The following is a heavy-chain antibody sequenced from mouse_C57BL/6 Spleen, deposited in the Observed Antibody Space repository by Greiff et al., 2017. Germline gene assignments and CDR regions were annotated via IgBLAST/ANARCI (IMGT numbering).Heavy chain of an antibody. CDR3: ARREDLLWPTTGFAY. CDR2: IYPSDSET. CDR1: GYTFTSYW. Sequence: QVQLQQPGAELVRPGSSVKLSCKASGYTFTSYWMDWVKQRPGQGLEWIGNIYPSDSETHYNQKFKDKATLTVDKSSSTAYMQLSSLTSEDSAVYYCARREDLLWPTTGFAYWGQGTLVTVSA. J-gene: IGHJ3*01. D-gene: IGHD2-1*01. V-gene: IGHV1-61*01.